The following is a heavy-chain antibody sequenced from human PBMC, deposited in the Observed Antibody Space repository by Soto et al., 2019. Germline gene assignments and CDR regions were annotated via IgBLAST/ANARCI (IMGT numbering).Heavy chain of an antibody. CDR1: GFNFRPYD. J-gene: IGHJ6*02. CDR3: ARDPGGMDA. Sequence: GSLRLSCAASGFNFRPYDMNWVRQAPGKGLEWLSHISSGSSAIYYAYSVKGRFSISRDDAKSSLYLLMNSLRDEDTGVYYCARDPGGMDAWGQGTTVTVSS. CDR2: ISSGSSAI. D-gene: IGHD3-10*01. V-gene: IGHV3-48*02.